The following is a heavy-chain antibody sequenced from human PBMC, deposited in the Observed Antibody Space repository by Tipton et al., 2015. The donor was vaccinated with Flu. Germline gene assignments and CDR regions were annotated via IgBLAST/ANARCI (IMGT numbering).Heavy chain of an antibody. CDR1: GFTFSSYA. Sequence: SLRLSCAASGFTFSSYAMHWVRQAPGKGLEWVAVISYDGSNKYYADSVKGRFTISRDNSKNTLYPQMNSLRAEDTAVYYCARDAGAGKQWLVHWGQGTLVTVSS. CDR2: ISYDGSNK. J-gene: IGHJ4*02. D-gene: IGHD6-19*01. V-gene: IGHV3-30-3*01. CDR3: ARDAGAGKQWLVH.